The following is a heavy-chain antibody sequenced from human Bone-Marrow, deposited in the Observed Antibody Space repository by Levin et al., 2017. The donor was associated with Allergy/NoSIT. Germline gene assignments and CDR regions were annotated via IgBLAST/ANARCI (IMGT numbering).Heavy chain of an antibody. CDR1: GFTFSSYA. D-gene: IGHD3-9*01. Sequence: PGGSLRLSCAASGFTFSSYAMSWVRQAPGKGLEWVSAISGSGGSTYYADSVKGRFTISRDNSKNTLYLQMNSLRAEDTAVYYCAGKGDYDILTGDYNEDYWGQGTLVTVSS. CDR2: ISGSGGST. V-gene: IGHV3-23*01. CDR3: AGKGDYDILTGDYNEDY. J-gene: IGHJ4*02.